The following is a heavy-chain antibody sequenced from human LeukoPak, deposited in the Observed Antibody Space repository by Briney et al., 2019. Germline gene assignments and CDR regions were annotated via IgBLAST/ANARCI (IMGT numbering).Heavy chain of an antibody. D-gene: IGHD6-19*01. CDR3: ARARVAGVIGT. J-gene: IGHJ5*02. CDR1: GGSISSYY. Sequence: SETLSLTCTVSGGSISSYYWSWIRQPAGKGLEWIGYIYYSGSTNYNPSLKSRVTISVDTSKNQFSLKLSSVTAADTAVYYCARARVAGVIGTWGQGTLVTVSS. CDR2: IYYSGST. V-gene: IGHV4-59*01.